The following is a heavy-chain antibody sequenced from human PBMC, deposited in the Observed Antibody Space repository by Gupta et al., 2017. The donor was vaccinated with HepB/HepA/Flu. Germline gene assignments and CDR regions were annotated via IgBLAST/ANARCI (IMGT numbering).Heavy chain of an antibody. V-gene: IGHV2-5*01. CDR3: AHRLSYDYFDY. CDR2: IYSNDEK. Sequence: QITLRESGPTLVKPTQTLTLTCTFSGFSLTTSGVGVGWIRQPPGKALEWLAFIYSNDEKRDSPSLKSRLTITKDTAKNQVVLTMTNMEPVDTATYFCAHRLSYDYFDYGGQGTLVTVSS. D-gene: IGHD3-16*01. J-gene: IGHJ4*02. CDR1: GFSLTTSGVG.